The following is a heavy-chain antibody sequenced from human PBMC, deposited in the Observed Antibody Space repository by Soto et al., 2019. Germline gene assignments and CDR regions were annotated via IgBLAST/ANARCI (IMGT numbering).Heavy chain of an antibody. D-gene: IGHD6-13*01. CDR3: TRDASRDSSARGWFDP. V-gene: IGHV3-21*01. J-gene: IGHJ5*02. Sequence: PGGSLRLSCAASGFTFRSFTMNWVRQAPGKGLEWVSTISSNSAYIYYTDALRGRFTISRDNAKNSLHLQMNSLIAEDTAVYYCTRDASRDSSARGWFDPWGPGTLVTVSS. CDR1: GFTFRSFT. CDR2: ISSNSAYI.